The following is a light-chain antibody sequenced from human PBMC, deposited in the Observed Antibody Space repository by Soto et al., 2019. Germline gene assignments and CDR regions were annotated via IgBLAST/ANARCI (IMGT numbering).Light chain of an antibody. Sequence: QSVLTQPPSASGSPGQSVTISCTGTISDVGGYNYVSWYQQHPGKAPKLMIYEVSKRPSGVPDRFSGSKSGNTASLTVSGLQAEDEADYYCSSYEGSNNYVFGTGTKVTVL. CDR1: ISDVGGYNY. V-gene: IGLV2-8*01. CDR2: EVS. J-gene: IGLJ1*01. CDR3: SSYEGSNNYV.